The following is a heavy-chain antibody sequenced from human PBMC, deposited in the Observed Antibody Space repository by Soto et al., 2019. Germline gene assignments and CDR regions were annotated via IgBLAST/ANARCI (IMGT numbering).Heavy chain of an antibody. CDR1: GYTFTSYD. Sequence: ASVKVSCKASGYTFTSYDINWVRQATGQGLEWMGWMNPNSGNTGYAQKFQGRVTMTRNTSISTAYMELSSLRSEDTAVYYCARRIDYFWSGYYGADYYYYYYMDVWGKGTTVTVSS. J-gene: IGHJ6*03. V-gene: IGHV1-8*01. D-gene: IGHD3-3*01. CDR2: MNPNSGNT. CDR3: ARRIDYFWSGYYGADYYYYYYMDV.